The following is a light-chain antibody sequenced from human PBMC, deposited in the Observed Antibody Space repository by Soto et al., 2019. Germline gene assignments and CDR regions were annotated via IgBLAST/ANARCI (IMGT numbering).Light chain of an antibody. V-gene: IGLV2-14*01. CDR3: ISYTTTSTLV. J-gene: IGLJ3*02. CDR1: SSDVGAYNY. Sequence: QSALTQPASVSGSPGQSITISCTGTSSDVGAYNYVSWYQHHPHKAPKLMIYDVTNRPSGVSNRFSGSKSGNTASLTISGLQAEDEADYFCISYTTTSTLVFGGGTKVTVL. CDR2: DVT.